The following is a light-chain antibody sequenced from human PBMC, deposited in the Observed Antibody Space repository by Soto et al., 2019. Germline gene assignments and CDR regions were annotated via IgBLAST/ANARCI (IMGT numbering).Light chain of an antibody. V-gene: IGLV1-40*01. CDR3: QSSDSSLSGSRV. Sequence: QSVLTQPPSVSGAPGQRVTISCTGSSSNIGAGYHVHWYQQLPGTAPKLLIYGNSNRPSGVPDRFSGSRSGTSASLAITGLQAEDEVDYYCQSSDSSLSGSRVFGTGTKVTVL. J-gene: IGLJ1*01. CDR2: GNS. CDR1: SSNIGAGYH.